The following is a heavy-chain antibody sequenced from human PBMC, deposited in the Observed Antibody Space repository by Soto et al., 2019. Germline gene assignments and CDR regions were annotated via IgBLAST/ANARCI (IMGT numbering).Heavy chain of an antibody. CDR1: GHRFSDYY. V-gene: IGHV1-2*02. J-gene: IGHJ4*02. D-gene: IGHD4-17*01. CDR3: ARKVRDYNFDY. CDR2: INPDTGVT. Sequence: GASVKVSCKASGHRFSDYYMHWVRQAPGQGLEWMGWINPDTGVTKYTQKFQGRVTMTRDTSISTAYLELSGLTSDDTAIYFCARKVRDYNFDYWGQGALVTVSS.